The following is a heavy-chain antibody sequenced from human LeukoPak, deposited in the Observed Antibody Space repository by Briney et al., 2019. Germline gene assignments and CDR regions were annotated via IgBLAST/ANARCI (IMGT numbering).Heavy chain of an antibody. CDR1: GFTFSSYA. CDR3: AKARVTGTTTLAY. Sequence: GGSLRLSCAAPGFTFSSYAMSWVRQAPGKGLEWVSAISGSGGTTYYADSVKGRFTISRDNSKNTLYLQVNSLRVEDTAVYYCAKARVTGTTTLAYWGQGTLVTVSS. J-gene: IGHJ4*02. D-gene: IGHD1-7*01. V-gene: IGHV3-23*01. CDR2: ISGSGGTT.